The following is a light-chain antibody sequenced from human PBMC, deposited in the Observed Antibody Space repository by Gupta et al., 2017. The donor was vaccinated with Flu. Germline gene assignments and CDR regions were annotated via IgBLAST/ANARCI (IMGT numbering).Light chain of an antibody. V-gene: IGLV1-40*01. CDR2: DTN. J-gene: IGLJ3*02. CDR3: QSYDSTLSGWV. CDR1: SSNIGASFR. Sequence: QSVLPQPPSVSGAPGQRVTISSTGSSSNIGASFRVHWYLQLPGTAPKLLIYDTNHRPSGVPDRFSGAKSGTSASLAITGLQAEDEADYYCQSYDSTLSGWVFGGGTKLTVL.